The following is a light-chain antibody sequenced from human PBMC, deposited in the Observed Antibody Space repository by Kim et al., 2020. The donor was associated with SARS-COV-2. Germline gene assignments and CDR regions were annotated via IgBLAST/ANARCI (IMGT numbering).Light chain of an antibody. CDR2: SAS. CDR3: QQYATSPET. V-gene: IGKV3-20*01. Sequence: ENVLTQSPGTLSLSPGERATLSCRASQSVSSNFLAWYQKKAGQAPSLVIYSASSSASGIPDIFSGSGSGTFFTLTSSTLAPEDFAVYYRQQYATSPETFGEGTKVEIK. CDR1: QSVSSNF. J-gene: IGKJ1*01.